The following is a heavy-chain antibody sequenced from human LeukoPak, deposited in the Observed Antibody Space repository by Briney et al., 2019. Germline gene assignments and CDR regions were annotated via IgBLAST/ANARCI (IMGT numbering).Heavy chain of an antibody. CDR3: AALRLGELSLDAFDI. CDR1: GGSISSGSYY. J-gene: IGHJ3*02. V-gene: IGHV4-61*02. CDR2: IYTSGST. Sequence: SETLSLTCTVSGGSISSGSYYWSWIRQPAGKGLEWIGRIYTSGSTNYNPSHKSRVTISVDTSKNQFSLKLSSVTAADTAVYYCAALRLGELSLDAFDIWGQGTMVTVSS. D-gene: IGHD3-16*02.